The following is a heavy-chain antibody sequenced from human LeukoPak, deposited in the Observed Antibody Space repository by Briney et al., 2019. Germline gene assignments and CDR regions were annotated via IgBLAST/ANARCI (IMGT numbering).Heavy chain of an antibody. Sequence: GRSLRLSCAASGFTFDDYAMHWVRQAPGKGLEWVSGISWNSGSIGYADSVKGRFTISRDNAKNSPYLQMNSLRAEDTALYYCANGFDYWGQGTLVTVSS. CDR1: GFTFDDYA. V-gene: IGHV3-9*01. J-gene: IGHJ4*02. CDR2: ISWNSGSI. CDR3: ANGFDY.